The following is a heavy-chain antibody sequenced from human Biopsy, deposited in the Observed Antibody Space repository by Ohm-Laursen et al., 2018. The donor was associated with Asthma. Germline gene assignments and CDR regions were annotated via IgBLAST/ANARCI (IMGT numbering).Heavy chain of an antibody. CDR1: GFAVGSDY. V-gene: IGHV3-30-3*01. J-gene: IGHJ3*02. CDR3: ARQSGQDYGDSSGFDI. CDR2: VSSDGHNK. Sequence: SLRLSCTASGFAVGSDYMFWVRQAPGKGLEWVALVSSDGHNKYYEDSVKGRFTISRDNSRNRLYLQINRLTVEDSAVYFCARQSGQDYGDSSGFDIWGQGTKVAVSS. D-gene: IGHD3-22*01.